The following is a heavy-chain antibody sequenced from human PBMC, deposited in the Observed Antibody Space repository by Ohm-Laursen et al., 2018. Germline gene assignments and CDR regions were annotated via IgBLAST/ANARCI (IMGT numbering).Heavy chain of an antibody. CDR3: ARDGPYDFWSGYYIGPRRFNWFDP. V-gene: IGHV4-38-2*02. J-gene: IGHJ5*02. CDR2: IYHSGST. Sequence: GTLSLTCAVSGYSISSGYYWGWIRQPPGKGLEWIGSIYHSGSTYYNPSLKSRRTISVDTSKNQFSLKLTSVTAADTAVYYCARDGPYDFWSGYYIGPRRFNWFDPWGQGTLVTVSS. D-gene: IGHD3-3*01. CDR1: GYSISSGYY.